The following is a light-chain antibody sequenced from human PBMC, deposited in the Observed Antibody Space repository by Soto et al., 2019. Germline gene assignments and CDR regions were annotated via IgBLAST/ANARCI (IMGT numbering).Light chain of an antibody. CDR3: QSWGTGIQGV. CDR2: IKSDGSH. J-gene: IGLJ3*02. V-gene: IGLV4-69*01. Sequence: QLVLTQSPSASASLGASVKLTCTLTSGQISYAIAWHQQQPEKGPRFLMKIKSDGSHRKGDGIPDRFSGSSSGAERYLTISSLQSEDEADYYCQSWGTGIQGVFGGGTKVTVL. CDR1: SGQISYA.